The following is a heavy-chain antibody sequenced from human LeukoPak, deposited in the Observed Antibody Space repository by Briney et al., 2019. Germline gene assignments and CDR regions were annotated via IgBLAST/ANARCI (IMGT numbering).Heavy chain of an antibody. V-gene: IGHV4-59*08. CDR3: ARLGLVSGYYFDY. Sequence: SGPGLVNPSETLSLTCTVSGGSISSYYWSWIRQPPGKGLEWIGYIYYSGSTNYNPSLKSRVTISVDTSKNQFSLKLSSVTAADTAVYYCARLGLVSGYYFDYWGQGTLVTVSS. D-gene: IGHD3-3*01. CDR2: IYYSGST. J-gene: IGHJ4*02. CDR1: GGSISSYY.